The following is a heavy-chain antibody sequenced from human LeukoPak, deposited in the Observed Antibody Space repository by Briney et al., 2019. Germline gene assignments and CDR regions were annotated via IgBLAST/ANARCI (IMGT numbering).Heavy chain of an antibody. J-gene: IGHJ5*02. D-gene: IGHD3-10*01. CDR3: ARGRLVRGVIFRGHWFDP. CDR2: IYHSGST. CDR1: GGSISSGGYY. Sequence: SQTLSLTCTVSGGSISSGGYYWSWIRQPPGKGLEWIGYIYHSGSTYYNPSLKSRVTISVDRSKNQFSLKLSSVTAADTAVYYCARGRLVRGVIFRGHWFDPWGQGTLVTVSS. V-gene: IGHV4-30-2*01.